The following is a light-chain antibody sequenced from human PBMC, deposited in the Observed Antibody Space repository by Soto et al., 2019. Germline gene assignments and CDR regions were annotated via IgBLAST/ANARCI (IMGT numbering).Light chain of an antibody. V-gene: IGKV1-5*03. CDR1: QTISSW. J-gene: IGKJ1*01. CDR3: QHYNSYSEA. CDR2: KAS. Sequence: DIQMTQSPSTLSGSVGDRVTITCRASQTISSWLALYQQKPGKAPKLLIYKASTLKSGVPSRFSGSGSGTEFTLTISSLQPDDFATYYCQHYNSYSEAFGQATKVDNK.